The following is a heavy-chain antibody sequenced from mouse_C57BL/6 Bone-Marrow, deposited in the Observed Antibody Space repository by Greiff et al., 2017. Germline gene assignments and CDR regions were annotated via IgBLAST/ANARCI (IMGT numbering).Heavy chain of an antibody. Sequence: VQLQQSGPVLVKPGASVKMSCKASGYTFTDYYMNWVKQSHGKSLEWIGVINPYNGGTSYNQKFKGKATLTVDKSSSTAYMELNSLTSEDSAVYYCARFPYCGSSYGFPYYAMDYWGHGASVTVAS. CDR1: GYTFTDYY. CDR2: INPYNGGT. J-gene: IGHJ4*01. CDR3: ARFPYCGSSYGFPYYAMDY. V-gene: IGHV1-19*01. D-gene: IGHD1-1*01.